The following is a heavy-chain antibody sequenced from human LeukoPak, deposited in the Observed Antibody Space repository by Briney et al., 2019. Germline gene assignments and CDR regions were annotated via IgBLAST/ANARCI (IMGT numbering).Heavy chain of an antibody. V-gene: IGHV1-46*01. CDR3: ARDGVVLMDGNYFDY. CDR2: INPSGGST. Sequence: ASVKVSCKASGYTFTSYYMHWVRQAPGQGLEWMGIINPSGGSTSYAQKFQGRVTMIRDMSTSTVYMELSSLRSEDTAVYYCARDGVVLMDGNYFDYWGQGTLVTVSS. J-gene: IGHJ4*02. D-gene: IGHD2-8*01. CDR1: GYTFTSYY.